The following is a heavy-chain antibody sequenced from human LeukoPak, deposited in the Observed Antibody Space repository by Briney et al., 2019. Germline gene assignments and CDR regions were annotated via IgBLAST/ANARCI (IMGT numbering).Heavy chain of an antibody. Sequence: GVSLRLSCAASGLTVDNNYMNWVRQAPGKGPEWVSALYIGGNTYYADSVRGRFTISRDNSKNTLYLQMNSLRAEDTAIYYCMTAAGYNFGQYWGQGTLVTVSS. CDR1: GLTVDNNY. J-gene: IGHJ4*02. D-gene: IGHD5-18*01. CDR3: MTAAGYNFGQY. V-gene: IGHV3-53*01. CDR2: LYIGGNT.